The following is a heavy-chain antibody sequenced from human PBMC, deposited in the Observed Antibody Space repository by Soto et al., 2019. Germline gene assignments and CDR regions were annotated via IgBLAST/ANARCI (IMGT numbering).Heavy chain of an antibody. CDR3: AGLIVVRAGPNWFDP. Sequence: PGGSLRLSCAACGFTVSSNYMSWVRQAPGKGLEWVSIIYAGGSTYYADSVKGRFTISRDNSKNTLYLQMNSLRAEDTAVYYCAGLIVVRAGPNWFDPWGQGTLVTVSS. J-gene: IGHJ5*02. V-gene: IGHV3-53*01. D-gene: IGHD3-22*01. CDR2: IYAGGST. CDR1: GFTVSSNY.